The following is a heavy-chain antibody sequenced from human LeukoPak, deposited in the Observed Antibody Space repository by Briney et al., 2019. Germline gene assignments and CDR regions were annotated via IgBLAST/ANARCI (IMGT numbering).Heavy chain of an antibody. V-gene: IGHV3-11*01. J-gene: IGHJ4*02. Sequence: PGGSLRLSCAASGFTFSDYYMSWIRQAPGKGLEWVSYISSSGSTIYYADSVKGRFTISRDNAKNSLYLQMNSLRAEDTAVYYCARVRFDDSSGYYYAEASFDYWGQGTLVTVSS. D-gene: IGHD3-22*01. CDR3: ARVRFDDSSGYYYAEASFDY. CDR2: ISSSGSTI. CDR1: GFTFSDYY.